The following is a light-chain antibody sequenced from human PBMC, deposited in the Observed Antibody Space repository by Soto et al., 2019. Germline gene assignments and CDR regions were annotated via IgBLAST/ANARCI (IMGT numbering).Light chain of an antibody. V-gene: IGKV1-39*01. CDR1: QSISSH. CDR2: AAS. Sequence: DIPMTQSPASLSASVGDRVTIPCRASQSISSHLHWYQQKPGKAPKLLIYAASSLQSGVPSRFSGSRSGTDFTLTISSLQPEDFATYYCQQSYSTPITFGQGTRLEIK. J-gene: IGKJ5*01. CDR3: QQSYSTPIT.